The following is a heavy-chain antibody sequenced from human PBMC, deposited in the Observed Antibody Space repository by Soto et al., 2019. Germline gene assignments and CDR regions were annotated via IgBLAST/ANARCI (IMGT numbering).Heavy chain of an antibody. V-gene: IGHV5-10-1*01. CDR2: IDPSDSYT. J-gene: IGHJ6*02. Sequence: GESLKISCKGSGYSFTSYWISWVRQMPGKGLEWMGRIDPSDSYTNYSPSFQGHVTISADKSISTAYLQWSSLKASDTAMYYCARPSYYYDSSGYYLYYGMVVWGQGTTVTVSS. CDR1: GYSFTSYW. CDR3: ARPSYYYDSSGYYLYYGMVV. D-gene: IGHD3-22*01.